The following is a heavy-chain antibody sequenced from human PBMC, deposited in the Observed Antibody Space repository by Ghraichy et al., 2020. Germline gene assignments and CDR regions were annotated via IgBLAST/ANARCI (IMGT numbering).Heavy chain of an antibody. CDR3: AKDIGYCSSASCPYYYYGMDV. D-gene: IGHD2-2*01. J-gene: IGHJ6*02. Sequence: GESLNISCAASGFTFDDYAMHWVRQAPGKGLEWVSLISWDGGSTYYADSVKGRFTISRDNSKNSLYLQMNSLRAEYTALYYCAKDIGYCSSASCPYYYYGMDVWGQGTTVTVSS. CDR1: GFTFDDYA. V-gene: IGHV3-43D*03. CDR2: ISWDGGST.